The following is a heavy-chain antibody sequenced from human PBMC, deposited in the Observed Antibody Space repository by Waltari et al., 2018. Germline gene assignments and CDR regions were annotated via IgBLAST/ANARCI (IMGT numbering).Heavy chain of an antibody. CDR3: ARDLRAPSPGSPAGGWFDP. J-gene: IGHJ5*02. CDR2: INPNSGGT. CDR1: GYTFTGYY. Sequence: QVRLVQSGAEVKKPGASVKVSCQASGYTFTGYYMHWVRQAPGQGLEWMGRINPNSGGTNYAQKFQGRVTMTRDTSISTAYMELSRLRSDDTAVYYCARDLRAPSPGSPAGGWFDPWGQGTLVTVSS. D-gene: IGHD1-26*01. V-gene: IGHV1-2*06.